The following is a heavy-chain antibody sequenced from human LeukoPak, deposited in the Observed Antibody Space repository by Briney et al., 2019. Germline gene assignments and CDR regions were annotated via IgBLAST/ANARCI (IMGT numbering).Heavy chain of an antibody. CDR3: ATFPRDKQGF. Sequence: GGSLRLSCAASGFTFSSCAMNWVRQAPGKGLEWVSYISTSSRDIYYADSVKGRFIISRDNAKNSLFLQLNGLRDDDTAVYYCATFPRDKQGFWGQGTLVTVSS. CDR1: GFTFSSCA. D-gene: IGHD1/OR15-1a*01. V-gene: IGHV3-48*02. CDR2: ISTSSRDI. J-gene: IGHJ4*02.